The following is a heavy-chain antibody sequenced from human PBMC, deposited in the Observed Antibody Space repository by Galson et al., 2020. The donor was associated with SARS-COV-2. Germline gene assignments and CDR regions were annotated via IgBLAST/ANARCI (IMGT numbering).Heavy chain of an antibody. Sequence: ASVKVSFQASGYTFTSYCISWVRQAPGKGLEWMGWIRAYNGNTNYAQKLQGRVTMTTDTSTSTAYMELRSLRADDTAVYYCARGDRRDIMPDYWGQGTLVTVSS. CDR3: ARGDRRDIMPDY. CDR1: GYTFTSYC. D-gene: IGHD2-15*01. J-gene: IGHJ4*02. CDR2: IRAYNGNT. V-gene: IGHV1-18*04.